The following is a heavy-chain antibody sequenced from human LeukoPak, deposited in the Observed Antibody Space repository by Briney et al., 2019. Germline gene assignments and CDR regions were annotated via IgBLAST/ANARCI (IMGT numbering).Heavy chain of an antibody. CDR3: ARLTPYYYDSSGYSDY. Sequence: ASVKVSCKASGYTFTSYDINWVRQATGQGLERMGWMNPNSGNTGYTQKFQGRVTMTRNTSISTAYMELSSLRSEDTAVYYCARLTPYYYDSSGYSDYWGQGTLVTVSS. D-gene: IGHD3-22*01. CDR1: GYTFTSYD. CDR2: MNPNSGNT. V-gene: IGHV1-8*01. J-gene: IGHJ4*02.